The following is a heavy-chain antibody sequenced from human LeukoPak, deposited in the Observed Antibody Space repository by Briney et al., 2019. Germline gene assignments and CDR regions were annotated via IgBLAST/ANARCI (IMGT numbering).Heavy chain of an antibody. D-gene: IGHD5-24*01. V-gene: IGHV3-53*01. CDR3: ARMEGDVYKNPFGY. Sequence: GGSLRLSCAASGLTVSSYHMSWVRQAPGKGLKRVSVIYNDGRTYYADSVKGRFTISRDNLKNTLYLQMNSLRVEDTALYYCARMEGDVYKNPFGYWGQGTLVTVSS. CDR1: GLTVSSYH. J-gene: IGHJ4*02. CDR2: IYNDGRT.